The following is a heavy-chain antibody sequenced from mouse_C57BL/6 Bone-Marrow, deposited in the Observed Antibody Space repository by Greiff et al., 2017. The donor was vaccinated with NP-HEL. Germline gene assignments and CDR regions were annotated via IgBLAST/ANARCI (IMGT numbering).Heavy chain of an antibody. CDR1: GFTFSDYY. V-gene: IGHV5-16*01. CDR3: ARGYGTPWYFDV. D-gene: IGHD1-1*01. J-gene: IGHJ1*03. CDR2: INYDGSST. Sequence: EVQRVESEGGLVQPGSSMKLSCTASGFTFSDYYMAWVRQVPEKGLEWVANINYDGSSTYYLDSLKSRFIISRDNAKNILYLQMSSLKSEDTATYYCARGYGTPWYFDVWGTGTTVTVSS.